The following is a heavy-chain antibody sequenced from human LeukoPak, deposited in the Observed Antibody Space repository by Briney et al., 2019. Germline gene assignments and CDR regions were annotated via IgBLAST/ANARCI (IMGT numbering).Heavy chain of an antibody. CDR2: ISYDGSNK. D-gene: IGHD2-15*01. Sequence: GGSLRLSCAASGFTFSNYGMHWVRQAPGKGLEWVALISYDGSNKYFADSVKGRFTISRDNSKNTLYLQMNSLRAEDTAVYYCARGPFANSPGSLGGAFDIWGQGTMVTVSS. J-gene: IGHJ3*02. CDR1: GFTFSNYG. CDR3: ARGPFANSPGSLGGAFDI. V-gene: IGHV3-30*03.